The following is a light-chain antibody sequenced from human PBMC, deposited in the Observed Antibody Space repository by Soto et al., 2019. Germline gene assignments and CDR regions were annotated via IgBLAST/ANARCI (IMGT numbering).Light chain of an antibody. V-gene: IGKV1-6*01. Sequence: AIHMTQSPSSLSASVGDRVTISCRASQGIGNALGWYQQKPGKPPKVLIYGASNLQCGVSPRFSGSGSGTDYTLSISSLQSEDSATYYCLQDINYPWTFGQGTKVDIK. J-gene: IGKJ1*01. CDR1: QGIGNA. CDR2: GAS. CDR3: LQDINYPWT.